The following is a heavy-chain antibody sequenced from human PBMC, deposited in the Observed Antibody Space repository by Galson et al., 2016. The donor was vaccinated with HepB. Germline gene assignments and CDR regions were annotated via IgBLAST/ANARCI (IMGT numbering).Heavy chain of an antibody. Sequence: SLRLSCAASGFTFSTNGMSWVRQAPGKGLEWVSGMSGGSNNTYYADSVKGRFTISRDNSKNTLFLQMNSLRAEDTAVYYCARGTLQPDNWGQGTLVTVSS. J-gene: IGHJ4*02. D-gene: IGHD6-13*01. V-gene: IGHV3-23*01. CDR3: ARGTLQPDN. CDR1: GFTFSTNG. CDR2: MSGGSNNT.